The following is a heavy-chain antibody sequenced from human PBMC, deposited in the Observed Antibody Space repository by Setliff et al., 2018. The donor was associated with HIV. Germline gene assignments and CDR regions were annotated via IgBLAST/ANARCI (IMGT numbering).Heavy chain of an antibody. CDR1: GYTFTGSF. Sequence: GASVKVSCKSSGYTFTGSFMHWVRQAPGQGLEWMGWINCNSGGTYYAQKLQGRVTMTTVTSTSTAYMELRSLRSDDTAVYYCARLSIPAYYYMDVWGKGTTVTVSS. D-gene: IGHD2-21*01. J-gene: IGHJ6*03. CDR2: INCNSGGT. V-gene: IGHV1-2*02. CDR3: ARLSIPAYYYMDV.